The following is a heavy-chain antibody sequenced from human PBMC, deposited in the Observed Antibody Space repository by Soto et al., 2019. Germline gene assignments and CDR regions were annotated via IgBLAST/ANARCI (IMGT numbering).Heavy chain of an antibody. Sequence: SVKVSCKASGFTFTSSAVQWVRQARGQRLEWIGWIVVGSGNTNYAQKFQERVTITRDMSTSTAYMELSSLRSEDTAVYYCAADFDGSGTSFDYWGQGTLVTVSS. CDR3: AADFDGSGTSFDY. J-gene: IGHJ4*02. V-gene: IGHV1-58*01. CDR2: IVVGSGNT. D-gene: IGHD3-10*01. CDR1: GFTFTSSA.